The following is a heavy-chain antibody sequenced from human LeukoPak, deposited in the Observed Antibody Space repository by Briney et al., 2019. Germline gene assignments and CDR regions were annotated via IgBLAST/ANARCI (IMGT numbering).Heavy chain of an antibody. D-gene: IGHD5-18*01. J-gene: IGHJ4*02. V-gene: IGHV3-23*01. CDR3: TRDLSGYNYGGVDY. CDR1: GFTFSAYA. Sequence: GGSLRLSCAASGFTFSAYAMSWVRQAPGKGLEWVSGISNSVTSTHYADSVKGRFTISRDNSKNTLYLQMNSLRAEDTAVYSCTRDLSGYNYGGVDYWGQGTLVTVSS. CDR2: ISNSVTST.